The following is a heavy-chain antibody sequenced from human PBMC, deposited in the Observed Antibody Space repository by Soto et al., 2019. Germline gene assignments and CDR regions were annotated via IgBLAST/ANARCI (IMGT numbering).Heavy chain of an antibody. CDR2: IDPSDSYT. V-gene: IGHV5-10-1*01. Sequence: GESLKISCKGSGYSFTSYWISWVRQMPGKGLEWMGRIDPSDSYTNYSPSFQGHVTISADKSISTAYLQWSSLKASDTAMYYCARDPSMNYDILTGYDYWGQGTLVTVSS. CDR1: GYSFTSYW. J-gene: IGHJ4*02. CDR3: ARDPSMNYDILTGYDY. D-gene: IGHD3-9*01.